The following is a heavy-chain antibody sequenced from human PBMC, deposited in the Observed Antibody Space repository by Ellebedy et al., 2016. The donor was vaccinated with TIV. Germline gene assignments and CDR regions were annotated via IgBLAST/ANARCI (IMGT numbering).Heavy chain of an antibody. Sequence: GGSLRLXXAASGFTFSSYGMHWVRQAPGKGLEWVSSISSSSSYIYYADSVKGRFTISRDNAKNSLYLQMNSLRAEDTAVYYCARDGQTAGEFAPLYFDYWGQGTLVTVSS. J-gene: IGHJ4*02. V-gene: IGHV3-21*01. CDR3: ARDGQTAGEFAPLYFDY. CDR1: GFTFSSYG. D-gene: IGHD3-16*01. CDR2: ISSSSSYI.